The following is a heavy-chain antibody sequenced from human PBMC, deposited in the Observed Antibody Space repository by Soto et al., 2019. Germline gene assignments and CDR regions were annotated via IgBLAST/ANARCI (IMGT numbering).Heavy chain of an antibody. J-gene: IGHJ6*02. Sequence: ASVKVYCKASGGTFSSYAISWVRQAPGQGLEWMGGIIPIFGTANYAQKFQGRVTITADESTSTAYMELSSLRPEDTAVYYCARARITMVRGDNYYYYGMDVWGQGTTVTVSS. CDR3: ARARITMVRGDNYYYYGMDV. D-gene: IGHD3-10*01. CDR2: IIPIFGTA. CDR1: GGTFSSYA. V-gene: IGHV1-69*13.